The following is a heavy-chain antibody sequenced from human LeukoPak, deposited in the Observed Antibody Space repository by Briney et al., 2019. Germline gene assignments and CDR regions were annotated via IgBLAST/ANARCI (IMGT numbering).Heavy chain of an antibody. Sequence: ASVKVSCKASGYTFTGYYMHWVRQAPGQGLEWIGWINPNSGGTNYAQKFQGRVTMTRDTSISTAYMELSRLRSDDTAMYYCARDLVYGSGQNWFDPWGQGTLVTVSS. CDR2: INPNSGGT. CDR1: GYTFTGYY. D-gene: IGHD3-10*01. CDR3: ARDLVYGSGQNWFDP. J-gene: IGHJ5*02. V-gene: IGHV1-2*02.